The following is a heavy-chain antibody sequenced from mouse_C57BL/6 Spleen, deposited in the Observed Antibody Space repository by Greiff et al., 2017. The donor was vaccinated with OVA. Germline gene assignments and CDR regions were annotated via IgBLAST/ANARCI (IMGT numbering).Heavy chain of an antibody. CDR1: GYAFSSSW. V-gene: IGHV1-82*01. Sequence: VQLQESGPELVKPGASVKISCKASGYAFSSSWMNWVKQRPGKGLEWIGRIYPGDGDTNYNGKFKGKATLTADKSSSTAYMQLSSLTSEDSAVYSCARGGGTWELGRDCDYWGQGATLTVAS. CDR2: IYPGDGDT. D-gene: IGHD4-1*01. J-gene: IGHJ2*01. CDR3: ARGGGTWELGRDCDY.